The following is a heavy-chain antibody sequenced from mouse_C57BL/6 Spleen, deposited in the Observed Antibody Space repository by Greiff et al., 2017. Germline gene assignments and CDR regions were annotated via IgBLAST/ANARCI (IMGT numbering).Heavy chain of an antibody. CDR2: IYPGDGDT. CDR1: GYAFSSSW. J-gene: IGHJ2*01. CDR3: ARGTTGFDY. Sequence: VQLQESGPELVRPGASVKISCKASGYAFSSSWMNWVKQRPGKGLEWIGRIYPGDGDTNYNGKFKGKATLTADKSSSTAYMQLSSLTSEDSAVYFCARGTTGFDYWGQGTTLTVSS. V-gene: IGHV1-82*01. D-gene: IGHD1-1*01.